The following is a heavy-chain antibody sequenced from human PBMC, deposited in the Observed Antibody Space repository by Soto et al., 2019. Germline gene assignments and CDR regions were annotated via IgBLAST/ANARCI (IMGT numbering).Heavy chain of an antibody. CDR1: GFTFSYFN. CDR3: TRDTNDLWRGSSFSFDT. D-gene: IGHD3-3*01. Sequence: PVGSLRLSCAASGFTFSYFNMNWVRQAPGKGLEWVSSISGTSSFIYYADSVKGRFTISRDNAKNSLYLQMNSLRAEDTAVYYCTRDTNDLWRGSSFSFDTWGQGALVTVSS. V-gene: IGHV3-21*01. CDR2: ISGTSSFI. J-gene: IGHJ5*02.